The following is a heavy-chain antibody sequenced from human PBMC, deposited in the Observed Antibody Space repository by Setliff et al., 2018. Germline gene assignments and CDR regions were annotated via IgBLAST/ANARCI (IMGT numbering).Heavy chain of an antibody. CDR1: GFSPYIYS. V-gene: IGHV3-23*01. D-gene: IGHD1-26*01. J-gene: IGHJ5*02. CDR3: AKDLRPDGLWDIDH. CDR2: IIGSSVST. Sequence: GGSLRLSCAVSGFSPYIYSMSWVRQAPGKGLEWVSSIIGSSVSTLYADFVKGRFTISRDTSKSEIYLQMNSLRDDDTAIYYCAKDLRPDGLWDIDHWGLGTLVTVS.